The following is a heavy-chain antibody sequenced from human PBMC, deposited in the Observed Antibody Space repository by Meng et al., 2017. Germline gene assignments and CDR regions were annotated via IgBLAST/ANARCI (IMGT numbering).Heavy chain of an antibody. CDR3: AKGSSGFDY. J-gene: IGHJ4*02. CDR1: GFTFSSYA. V-gene: IGHV3-23*01. Sequence: GESLKISCAASGFTFSSYAMSWVRQAPGKGLEWVSAISGSGGSTYYADSVKGRFTISRDNSKNTLYLQMNSLRAEDTAVYYCAKGSSGFDYWGQGTLVNGAS. D-gene: IGHD6-19*01. CDR2: ISGSGGST.